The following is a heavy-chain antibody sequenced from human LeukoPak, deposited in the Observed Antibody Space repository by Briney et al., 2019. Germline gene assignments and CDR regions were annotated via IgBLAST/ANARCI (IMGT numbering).Heavy chain of an antibody. V-gene: IGHV4-39*01. J-gene: IGHJ4*02. CDR2: FYYSGGT. Sequence: NPSETLSLTCTVSGGSISSSSYYWGWIRQPPGKGLEWVGSFYYSGGTYYKPSLKSRVTISIDTSKNQFSLKLGSVTAADTAVYYCTRSRPQNDYWGQGTLVTVSS. CDR1: GGSISSSSYY. CDR3: TRSRPQNDY.